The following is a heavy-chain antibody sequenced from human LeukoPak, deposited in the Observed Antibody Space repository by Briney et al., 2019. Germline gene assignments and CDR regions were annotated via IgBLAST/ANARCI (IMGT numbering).Heavy chain of an antibody. CDR1: GYTFTSYG. J-gene: IGHJ5*02. V-gene: IGHV1-18*01. D-gene: IGHD6-13*01. Sequence: ASVKLSCKASGYTFTSYGISWVRHAPGQGLECMGCISAYNGNTNYAQKLQGRVTMTTDTSTSTAYMELRSLRSDDTAVYYCARDPGGIAAAGTEHWFDPWGQGTLVTVSS. CDR2: ISAYNGNT. CDR3: ARDPGGIAAAGTEHWFDP.